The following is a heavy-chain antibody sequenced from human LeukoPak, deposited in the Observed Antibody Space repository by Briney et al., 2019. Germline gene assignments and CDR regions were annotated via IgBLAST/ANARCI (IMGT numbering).Heavy chain of an antibody. CDR3: ARDVGATRGGSDAFDI. CDR2: IYYSGST. D-gene: IGHD1-26*01. J-gene: IGHJ3*02. CDR1: GGSISTSSYY. V-gene: IGHV4-39*02. Sequence: SETLSLTCIVSGGSISTSSYYWGWIRQPPGKRLEWIGSIYYSGSTYYNPSLKSRVTMSVNTSKNQFSLKLSSVTVADTAVYHCARDVGATRGGSDAFDIWGQGTMVTVSS.